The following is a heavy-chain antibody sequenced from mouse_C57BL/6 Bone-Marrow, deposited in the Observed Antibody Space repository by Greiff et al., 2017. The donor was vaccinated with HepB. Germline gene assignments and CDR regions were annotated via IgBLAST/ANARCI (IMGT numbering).Heavy chain of an antibody. CDR2: ISDGGSYT. CDR1: GFTFSSYA. V-gene: IGHV5-4*03. Sequence: EVKLVESGGGLVKPGGSLKLSCAASGFTFSSYAMSWVRQTPEKRLEWVATISDGGSYTYYPDNVKGRFTISRDNAKNNLYLQMSHLKSEDTAMYYCARAFYYYGSRAIYYFDYWGQGTTLTVSS. D-gene: IGHD1-1*01. J-gene: IGHJ2*01. CDR3: ARAFYYYGSRAIYYFDY.